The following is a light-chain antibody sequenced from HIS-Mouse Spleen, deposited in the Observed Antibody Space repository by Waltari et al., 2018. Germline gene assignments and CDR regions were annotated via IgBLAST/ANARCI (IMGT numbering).Light chain of an antibody. J-gene: IGKJ2*01. V-gene: IGKV3-15*01. CDR2: GAS. Sequence: EIVMTQSPATLSVSPGERATLSCRASQGVSSNLAWYQRKPGQAPRLLIYGASTRATGIPARFSGSGSGTEFTLTISSMQSEDFAVYYCQQYNNWPPYTFGQGTKLEIK. CDR3: QQYNNWPPYT. CDR1: QGVSSN.